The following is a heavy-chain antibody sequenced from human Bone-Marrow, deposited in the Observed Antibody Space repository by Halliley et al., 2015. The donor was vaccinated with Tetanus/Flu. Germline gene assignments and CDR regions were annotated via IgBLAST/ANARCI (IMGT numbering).Heavy chain of an antibody. CDR2: IHHSGTT. Sequence: KGLEWIAEIHHSGTTHYNPSLKSRVPISVDKSKTQFSLTLSSVTAADTAVYFCAANGFYCIEDWGRGTLVTVSS. J-gene: IGHJ4*02. V-gene: IGHV4-4*01. D-gene: IGHD1-1*01. CDR3: AANGFYCIED.